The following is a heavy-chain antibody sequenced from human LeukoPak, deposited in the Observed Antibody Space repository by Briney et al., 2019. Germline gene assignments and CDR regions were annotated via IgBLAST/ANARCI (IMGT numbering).Heavy chain of an antibody. D-gene: IGHD3-22*01. CDR1: GFTFSSYS. CDR2: ISSSSSYI. CDR3: ARMDYDSSGYFDY. Sequence: GGSLRLSCAASGFTFSSYSMNWVRQAPGKGLEWVSSISSSSSYIYYADSVKGRFTISRDSAKNSLYLQMNSLRAEDTAVYYCARMDYDSSGYFDYWGQGTLVTVSS. J-gene: IGHJ4*02. V-gene: IGHV3-21*01.